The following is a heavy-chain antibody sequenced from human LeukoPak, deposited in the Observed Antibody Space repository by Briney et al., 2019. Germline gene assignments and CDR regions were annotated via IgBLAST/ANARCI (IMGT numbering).Heavy chain of an antibody. CDR1: GGSFSGYY. CDR3: ARSNYVWGSYRPRQSDAFDI. D-gene: IGHD3-16*02. CDR2: INHSGRT. V-gene: IGHV4-34*01. Sequence: PSETLSLTCAVYGGSFSGYYWSWIRQPPGKGLEWIGEINHSGRTNYNPSLKSRVTMSVDTSKNQFSLKLSSVTAADTAVYYCARSNYVWGSYRPRQSDAFDIWGQGTMVTVSS. J-gene: IGHJ3*02.